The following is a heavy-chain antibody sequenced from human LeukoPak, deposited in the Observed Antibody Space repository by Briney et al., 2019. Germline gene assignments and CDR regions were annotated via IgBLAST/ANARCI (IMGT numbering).Heavy chain of an antibody. CDR1: GXSISSSSYF. CDR3: ARSVNIVVEYYFDY. Sequence: KPSETLSLTCTVSGXSISSSSYFWGWIRQPPGKGLEWIGSISYSGSTYYNPSLKSRVTISVGTSKNQFSLKLNSVTAADTAVYYCARSVNIVVEYYFDYRGQGTLVTVSS. D-gene: IGHD2-15*01. V-gene: IGHV4-39*01. CDR2: ISYSGST. J-gene: IGHJ4*02.